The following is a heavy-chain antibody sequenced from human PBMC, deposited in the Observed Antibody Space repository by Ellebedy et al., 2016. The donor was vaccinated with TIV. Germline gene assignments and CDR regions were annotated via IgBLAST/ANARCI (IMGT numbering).Heavy chain of an antibody. CDR2: IYYSGST. CDR3: ARFVRATKAFDI. J-gene: IGHJ3*02. Sequence: MPSETLSLTCTVSGGSISSSSYYWGWIRLPPGKGLEGIGNIYYSGSTYYNPSRQSRVTISVDTSKNQFSLRLNSVTAADTAVYYCARFVRATKAFDIWGQGTMVTVSS. CDR1: GGSISSSSYY. V-gene: IGHV4-39*07. D-gene: IGHD5-12*01.